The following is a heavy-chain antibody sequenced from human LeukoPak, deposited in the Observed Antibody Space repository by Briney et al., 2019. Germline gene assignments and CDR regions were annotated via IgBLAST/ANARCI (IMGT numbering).Heavy chain of an antibody. Sequence: GASVKISCKASGYTFTSYGISWVRQAPGQGLEWMGWISAYNGNTNYAQKLQGRVTMTTDTPTSTAYMELRSLRSDDTAVYYCARVWCSSTSCYYYFDYWGQGTLVTVSS. CDR3: ARVWCSSTSCYYYFDY. D-gene: IGHD2-2*01. CDR1: GYTFTSYG. V-gene: IGHV1-18*01. J-gene: IGHJ4*02. CDR2: ISAYNGNT.